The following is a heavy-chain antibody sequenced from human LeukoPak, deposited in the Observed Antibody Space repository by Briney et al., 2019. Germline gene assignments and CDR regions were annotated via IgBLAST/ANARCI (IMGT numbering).Heavy chain of an antibody. CDR3: ARWAGGSGTYRLDY. V-gene: IGHV3-7*01. D-gene: IGHD3-10*01. J-gene: IGHJ4*02. Sequence: GGSLRLSCAASGFTFNNYWMSWVRQAPGEGLEWVADVKEDGSDKYYVDSVKGRFAISRDNDKNSVCLQMSSLTVEDTAVYYCARWAGGSGTYRLDYWGPGTLVTVSS. CDR1: GFTFNNYW. CDR2: VKEDGSDK.